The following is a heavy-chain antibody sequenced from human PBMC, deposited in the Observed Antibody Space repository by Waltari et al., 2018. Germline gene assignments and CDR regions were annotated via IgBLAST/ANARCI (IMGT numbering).Heavy chain of an antibody. Sequence: QVQLVQSGAEVKQPGSSVKVSCKAPGRTFSSYPLSWVRQAPGQGFEWMGRIMPILGIANYAQKCQGRVTITADKSTSTDYMELSSLRAEDTAVYYCASPVRAYCGGDCYSGAFDIWGQGTMVTVSS. CDR3: ASPVRAYCGGDCYSGAFDI. V-gene: IGHV1-69*02. CDR1: GRTFSSYP. D-gene: IGHD2-21*02. CDR2: IMPILGIA. J-gene: IGHJ3*02.